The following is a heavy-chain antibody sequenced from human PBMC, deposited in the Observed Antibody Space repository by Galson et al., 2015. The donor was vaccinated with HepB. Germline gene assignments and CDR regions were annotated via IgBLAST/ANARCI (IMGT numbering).Heavy chain of an antibody. CDR1: GFTFSKYN. CDR3: ARDWGKAVVGTWWFDP. V-gene: IGHV3-21*06. D-gene: IGHD6-19*01. Sequence: ALRLSCAAAGFTFSKYNMNWVRQAPGKGLEWVSSIRYSSTYIHYSDSVKGRFTISRDNAKSLLYLQMNSLRAEDTAVYYCARDWGKAVVGTWWFDPWGQGTLVTVSS. J-gene: IGHJ5*02. CDR2: IRYSSTYI.